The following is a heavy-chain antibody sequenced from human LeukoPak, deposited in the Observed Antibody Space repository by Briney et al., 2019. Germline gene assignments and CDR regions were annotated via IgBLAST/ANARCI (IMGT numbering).Heavy chain of an antibody. J-gene: IGHJ5*02. V-gene: IGHV3-21*01. Sequence: GGSLRLSCAASGFTFSSYSMNWVRQAPGKGLEWVSSISSSSSYIYYADSVKGRFTISRDNAKNSLYLQMNSLRAEDTAVYYCARDPSTYYYDSSGYYNWFDPWGRGTLVTVSS. CDR1: GFTFSSYS. CDR3: ARDPSTYYYDSSGYYNWFDP. D-gene: IGHD3-22*01. CDR2: ISSSSSYI.